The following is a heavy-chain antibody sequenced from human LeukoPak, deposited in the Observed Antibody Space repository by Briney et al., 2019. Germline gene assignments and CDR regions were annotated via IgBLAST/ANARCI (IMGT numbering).Heavy chain of an antibody. J-gene: IGHJ4*02. CDR1: GFTFSSYA. Sequence: PGGSLRLSCAASGFTFSSYAMHWVRQAPGKGLEWVAVISYDGSNKYYADSVKGRFTISRDNSKNTLYLQMNSLRAEDTAVYYCARDRTGNDYWGQGALVTVSS. CDR2: ISYDGSNK. D-gene: IGHD1-1*01. V-gene: IGHV3-30*04. CDR3: ARDRTGNDY.